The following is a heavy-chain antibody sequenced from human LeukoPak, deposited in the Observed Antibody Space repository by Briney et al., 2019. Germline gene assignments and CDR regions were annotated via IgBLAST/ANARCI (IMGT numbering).Heavy chain of an antibody. D-gene: IGHD5-18*01. CDR3: ARVGLPYAFDI. J-gene: IGHJ3*02. CDR2: IYYSGNT. V-gene: IGHV4-59*01. CDR1: GGSISTYY. Sequence: SETPSLTCTVSGGSISTYYWSWIREPPGKGLEWIGYIYYSGNTNYNPSLKSRVTISVDTSKNEFSLKLSSVTAADTAVYYCARVGLPYAFDIWGQGTMVTVSS.